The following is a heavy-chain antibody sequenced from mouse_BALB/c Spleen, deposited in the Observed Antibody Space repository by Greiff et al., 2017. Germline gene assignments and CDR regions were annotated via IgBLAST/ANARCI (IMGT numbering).Heavy chain of an antibody. V-gene: IGHV1-69*02. D-gene: IGHD2-10*01. Sequence: VQLQQPGAELVRPGASVKLSCKASGYTFTSYWINWVKQRPGQGLEWIGNIYPSDSYTNYNQKFKDKATLTVDKSSSTAYMQLSSPTSEDSAVYYCTRGTYYGNYGWFAYWGQGTLVTVSA. CDR1: GYTFTSYW. CDR3: TRGTYYGNYGWFAY. J-gene: IGHJ3*01. CDR2: IYPSDSYT.